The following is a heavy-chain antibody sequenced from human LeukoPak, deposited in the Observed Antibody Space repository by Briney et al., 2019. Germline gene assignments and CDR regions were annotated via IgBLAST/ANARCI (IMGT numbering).Heavy chain of an antibody. Sequence: GGSLRLSCAASGFTFSSYSMNGFRQAPGKGLEGVSSISSSSSYIYYADSVKGRFTISRDNAKNSLYLQMNSLRAEDTAVYYCARRRVLGHDAFDIWGQGTMVTVSS. CDR2: ISSSSSYI. CDR1: GFTFSSYS. J-gene: IGHJ3*02. CDR3: ARRRVLGHDAFDI. D-gene: IGHD6-6*01. V-gene: IGHV3-21*01.